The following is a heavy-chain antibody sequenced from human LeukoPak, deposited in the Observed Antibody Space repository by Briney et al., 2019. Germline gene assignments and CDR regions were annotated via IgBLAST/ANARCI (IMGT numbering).Heavy chain of an antibody. D-gene: IGHD3-22*01. J-gene: IGHJ3*02. CDR3: ARVLYRYYYDSSGDAFDI. CDR2: ISNTNAI. V-gene: IGHV3-69-1*02. CDR1: RFTFSSYS. Sequence: GGSLRLSCAASRFTFSSYSMNWVRQSPGKGLEWVSSISNTNAIFYADSVKGRFTISRDNARNSLYLQMNSLRAEDTAVYYCARVLYRYYYDSSGDAFDIWGQGTMVTVSS.